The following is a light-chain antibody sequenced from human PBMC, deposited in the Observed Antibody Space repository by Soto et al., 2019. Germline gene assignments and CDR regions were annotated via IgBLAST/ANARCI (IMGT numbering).Light chain of an antibody. V-gene: IGLV1-44*01. Sequence: QSVLTQPTSASGTPGQRVTISCSGSSSNIGSNSVNWYQQVAGTAPKLLIYSNNQRPSGVPDRFSGSQSGTSASLAISGLQSEDEADYYCAAWDDSLNGNVLFGGGTKVTVL. CDR1: SSNIGSNS. CDR3: AAWDDSLNGNVL. CDR2: SNN. J-gene: IGLJ2*01.